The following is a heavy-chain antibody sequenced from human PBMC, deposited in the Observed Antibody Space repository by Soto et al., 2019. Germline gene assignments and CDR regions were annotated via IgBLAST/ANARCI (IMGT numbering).Heavy chain of an antibody. Sequence: SLRLSCAASGFTFSSYGMHWVRQAPGKGLEWVAVIWYDGSNKYYADSVKGRFTISRDNSKNTLYLQMNSLRAEDTAVYYCASLGYSYGRSPYYYYGMDVWGRGTTVTVSS. CDR2: IWYDGSNK. J-gene: IGHJ6*02. D-gene: IGHD5-18*01. CDR3: ASLGYSYGRSPYYYYGMDV. V-gene: IGHV3-33*01. CDR1: GFTFSSYG.